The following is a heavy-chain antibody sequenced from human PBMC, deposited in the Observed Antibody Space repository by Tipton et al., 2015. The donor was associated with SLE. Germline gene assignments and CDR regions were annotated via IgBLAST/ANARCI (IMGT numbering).Heavy chain of an antibody. CDR3: ARADSYLTDAFDI. CDR1: GGSFSGYY. J-gene: IGHJ3*02. Sequence: TLSLTCAVYGGSFSGYYWSWIRQPPGKGLEWIGSIYYSGSTYYNPSLKSRVTISVDTSKNQFSLKLSSVTAADTAVYYCARADSYLTDAFDIWGQGTMVTVSS. CDR2: IYYSGST. V-gene: IGHV4-34*01. D-gene: IGHD5-18*01.